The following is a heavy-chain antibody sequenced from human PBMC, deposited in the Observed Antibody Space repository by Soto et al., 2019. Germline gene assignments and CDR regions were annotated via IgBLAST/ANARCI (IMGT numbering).Heavy chain of an antibody. CDR2: TYYKSKWYN. J-gene: IGHJ5*02. V-gene: IGHV6-1*01. CDR1: GDSVSSNSAA. D-gene: IGHD1-1*01. Sequence: SQTLSLTCAISGDSVSSNSAAWNWIRQSPSRGLEWLGRTYYKSKWYNDYAVSVNSRITVNPDTSKNQFSLRLNSVTPEDTAVYYCARGVDDGPNWLDPWGQGTLVTVSS. CDR3: ARGVDDGPNWLDP.